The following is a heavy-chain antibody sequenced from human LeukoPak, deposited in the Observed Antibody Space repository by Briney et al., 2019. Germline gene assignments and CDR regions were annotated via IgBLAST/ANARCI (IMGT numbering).Heavy chain of an antibody. CDR2: IGKTSRDM. D-gene: IGHD1-14*01. CDR1: GFSFSTST. V-gene: IGHV3-21*01. J-gene: IGHJ4*02. CDR3: VRGDNRDY. Sequence: KAGGSLRLSCAASGFSFSTSTMNWVRQAPGKGLEWISSIGKTSRDMYYADSVRGRFTISRDNAKNSPFLLMNSLRVEDTSVYYCVRGDNRDYWGQGTLVTVSS.